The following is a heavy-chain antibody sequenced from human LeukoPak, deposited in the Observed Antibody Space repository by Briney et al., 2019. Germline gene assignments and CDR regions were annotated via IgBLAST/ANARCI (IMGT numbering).Heavy chain of an antibody. CDR2: IYPDDSDT. V-gene: IGHV5-51*01. D-gene: IGHD2-15*01. J-gene: IGHJ4*02. CDR3: ARHRKDIGFDS. Sequence: GESLKISCKGSGYSFTSYWIGWVRQIPGKGLAWMGIIYPDDSDTRYSPSFQGQVTISDDKSISTAYLQWSSLKDSDTAMYYCARHRKDIGFDSWGKGTLVTVSS. CDR1: GYSFTSYW.